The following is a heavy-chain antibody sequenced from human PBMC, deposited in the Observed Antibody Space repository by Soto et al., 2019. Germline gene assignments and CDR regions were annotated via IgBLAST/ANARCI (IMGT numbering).Heavy chain of an antibody. J-gene: IGHJ4*02. CDR3: ARDLLYCSGGSCHYGFDY. Sequence: GGSLRLSCAASGFTFSSYGMHWVRQAPGKGLEWVAVIWYDGSNKYYAGSVKGRFTISRDNSKNTLYLQMNSLRAEDTAVYYCARDLLYCSGGSCHYGFDYWGQGTLVTVSS. CDR2: IWYDGSNK. D-gene: IGHD2-15*01. V-gene: IGHV3-33*01. CDR1: GFTFSSYG.